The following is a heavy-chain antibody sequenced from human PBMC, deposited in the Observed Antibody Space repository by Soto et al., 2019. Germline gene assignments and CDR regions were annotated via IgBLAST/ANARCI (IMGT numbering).Heavy chain of an antibody. D-gene: IGHD3-22*01. Sequence: SETLSLTCTVSGGSISRNIYYWGWIRQPPGKGLEWIGNIHYSGSTYYDSSLKSRVTISVDTSKNQFSLKLSSVTAADTAVYYCASQHYYDSSAYYVVYWGPGTLVTVSS. CDR1: GGSISRNIYY. V-gene: IGHV4-39*01. CDR2: IHYSGST. J-gene: IGHJ4*02. CDR3: ASQHYYDSSAYYVVY.